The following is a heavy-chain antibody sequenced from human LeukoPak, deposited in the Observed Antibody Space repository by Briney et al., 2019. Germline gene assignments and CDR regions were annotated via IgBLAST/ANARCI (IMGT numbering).Heavy chain of an antibody. Sequence: SETLSLTCTVSGGSISSIIYYWGWIRQPPGKGLEWIGSVYYSGSTYYNPSLKSRVTISADTSKNQFSLILSSVSAADTAVYYCAREFSSAWSYYFDYWGQGTLVTVSS. D-gene: IGHD6-19*01. J-gene: IGHJ4*02. CDR1: GGSISSIIYY. CDR2: VYYSGST. CDR3: AREFSSAWSYYFDY. V-gene: IGHV4-39*02.